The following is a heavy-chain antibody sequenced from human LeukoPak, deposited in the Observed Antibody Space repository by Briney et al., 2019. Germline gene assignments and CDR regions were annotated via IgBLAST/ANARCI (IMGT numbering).Heavy chain of an antibody. J-gene: IGHJ5*02. CDR2: INHSGST. V-gene: IGHV4-34*01. Sequence: SETLSLTCAVYGGSFSGYYWSWIRQPPGKGLEWIGEINHSGSTNYNPSLKSRVTISVDTSKNQFSLKLSSVTAADTAVYYCARHQRRRLAYCGGDCKNWFDPWGQGTLVTVSS. CDR1: GGSFSGYY. CDR3: ARHQRRRLAYCGGDCKNWFDP. D-gene: IGHD2-21*02.